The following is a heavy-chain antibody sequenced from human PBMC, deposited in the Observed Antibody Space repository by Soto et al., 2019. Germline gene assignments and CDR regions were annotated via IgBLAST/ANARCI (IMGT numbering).Heavy chain of an antibody. V-gene: IGHV1-18*01. J-gene: IGHJ6*02. CDR2: ISAYNGNT. Sequence: QVQLVQSGAEVKKPGASVKVSCKASGYTFTSYGISWVRQAPGQGLEWMGWISAYNGNTNYAQKLQGRVTMTTDTSKSTAYMELRSLRSDDTAVYYCARVKYSPPYYYYSGMDVWGQGTTVSVSS. CDR3: ARVKYSPPYYYYSGMDV. CDR1: GYTFTSYG. D-gene: IGHD5-18*01.